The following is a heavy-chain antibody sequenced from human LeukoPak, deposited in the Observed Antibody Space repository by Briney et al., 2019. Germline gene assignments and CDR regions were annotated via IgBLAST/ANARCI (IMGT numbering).Heavy chain of an antibody. V-gene: IGHV1-18*01. Sequence: ASVKVSCKASGYTFTSYGISWVRQAPGQGLEWMGWISAYNGNTNYAQKLQGRVTMTTDTSTSTAYMELRSLRSDDTAVYYCARETTVDYYYYGMDVWGQGTTVTVS. J-gene: IGHJ6*02. CDR2: ISAYNGNT. D-gene: IGHD4-11*01. CDR3: ARETTVDYYYYGMDV. CDR1: GYTFTSYG.